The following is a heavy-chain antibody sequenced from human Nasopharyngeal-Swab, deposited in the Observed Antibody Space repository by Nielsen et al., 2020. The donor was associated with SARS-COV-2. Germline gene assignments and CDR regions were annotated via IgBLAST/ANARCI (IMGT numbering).Heavy chain of an antibody. CDR1: GGSISGYF. Sequence: SETLSLTCSVSGGSISGYFLSWIRQPAGEGLEWIGRVYTSGSTNYNPSLKSRVTISIDMSKNQFSLELRSVTAADTAFYYCARSGTTKYGLDVWGQGITVIVSS. V-gene: IGHV4-4*07. J-gene: IGHJ6*01. CDR2: VYTSGST. D-gene: IGHD1-1*01. CDR3: ARSGTTKYGLDV.